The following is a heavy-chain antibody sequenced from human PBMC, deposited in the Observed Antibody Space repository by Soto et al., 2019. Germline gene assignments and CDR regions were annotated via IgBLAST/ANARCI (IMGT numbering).Heavy chain of an antibody. J-gene: IGHJ5*02. CDR2: IYYSGST. D-gene: IGHD6-6*01. CDR3: ARAEYSSSVVDWFDP. Sequence: QVQLQESGPGLVKPSETLSLTCTVSGGSISSYYWSWIRQPPRKGLEWVGYIYYSGSTNYNPSLKSRVTISVDTSKNKCSLKLSSVPAADTAVYYCARAEYSSSVVDWFDPWGQGTLVTVSS. V-gene: IGHV4-59*01. CDR1: GGSISSYY.